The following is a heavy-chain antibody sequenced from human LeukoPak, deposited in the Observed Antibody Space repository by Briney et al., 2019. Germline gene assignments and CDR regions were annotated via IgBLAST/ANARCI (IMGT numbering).Heavy chain of an antibody. CDR2: INHSGST. D-gene: IGHD2/OR15-2a*01. CDR3: ARFQGNTDY. J-gene: IGHJ4*02. Sequence: PSETLSLTCAVYGGSFSCYYWSWIRQPPGKGLEWIGEINHSGSTNYNPSLKSRVTISVDTSKNQFSLKLSSVTAADTAVYYCARFQGNTDYWGQGTLVTVSS. V-gene: IGHV4-34*01. CDR1: GGSFSCYY.